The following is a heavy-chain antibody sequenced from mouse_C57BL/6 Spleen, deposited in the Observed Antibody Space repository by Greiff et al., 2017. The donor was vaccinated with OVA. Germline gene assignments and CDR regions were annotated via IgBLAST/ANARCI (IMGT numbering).Heavy chain of an antibody. CDR3: TRESPFITTVPYYAMDY. J-gene: IGHJ4*01. CDR1: GFTFSSYA. V-gene: IGHV5-9-1*02. CDR2: ISSGGDYI. D-gene: IGHD1-1*01. Sequence: EVQLVESGEGLVKPGGSLKLSCAASGFTFSSYAMSWVRQTPEKRLEWVAYISSGGDYIYYADTVKGRFTISRDNARNTLYLQMSSLKSEDTAMYYCTRESPFITTVPYYAMDYWGQGTSVTVSS.